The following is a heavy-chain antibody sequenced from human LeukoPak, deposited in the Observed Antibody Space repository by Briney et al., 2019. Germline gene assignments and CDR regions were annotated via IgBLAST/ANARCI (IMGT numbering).Heavy chain of an antibody. CDR2: IRFDGSNK. CDR3: ASPILGYCSSTSCLRFPFDY. V-gene: IGHV3-30*02. J-gene: IGHJ4*02. D-gene: IGHD2-2*01. CDR1: GFTFSNYG. Sequence: GSLRLSCAASGFTFSNYGMHWVRQAPGKGLEWVAFIRFDGSNKYYADSVKGRFTISRDNSKNTLYLQMNSLRAEDTAVYYCASPILGYCSSTSCLRFPFDYWGQGTLVTVSS.